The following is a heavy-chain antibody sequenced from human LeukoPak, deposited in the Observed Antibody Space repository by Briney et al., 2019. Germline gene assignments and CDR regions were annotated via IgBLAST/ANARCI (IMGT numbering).Heavy chain of an antibody. J-gene: IGHJ6*03. CDR2: ISSSGSTI. CDR1: GFTFSSYS. CDR3: ARKAGYYYMDV. V-gene: IGHV3-48*01. D-gene: IGHD3-10*01. Sequence: PGGSLRLSCAASGFTFSSYSMNWVRQAPGKGLEWVSYISSSGSTIYYADSVKGRFTISRDNAKNSLYLQMNSLRADDTAVYYCARKAGYYYMDVWGKGTTVTVSS.